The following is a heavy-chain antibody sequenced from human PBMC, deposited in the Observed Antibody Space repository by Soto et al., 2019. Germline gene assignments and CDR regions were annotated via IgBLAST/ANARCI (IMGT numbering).Heavy chain of an antibody. J-gene: IGHJ1*01. CDR1: GFTFSSYG. Sequence: QVQLVESGGGVVQPGRSLRLSCAASGFTFSSYGMHWVRQAPGKGLEWVAVIWYDGSNEYYVDSVKGRFTSSRDNSKNTLYLQMNSLRAEDTAVYYCAREEYRSGTGYLQHWGQGTLVTVSS. D-gene: IGHD6-19*01. V-gene: IGHV3-33*01. CDR2: IWYDGSNE. CDR3: AREEYRSGTGYLQH.